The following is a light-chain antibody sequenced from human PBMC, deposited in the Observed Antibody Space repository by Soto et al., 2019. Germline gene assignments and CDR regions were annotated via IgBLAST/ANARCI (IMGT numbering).Light chain of an antibody. CDR3: QQCNSYPPT. CDR2: KAS. CDR1: QSISSW. Sequence: DIQVTQSPSTLSASVGDRVTITCRASQSISSWLAWYQQKPGKAPKVLIYKASNLQSGVPARFSGSGSGTDFTLTISSLQPDDFATYYCQQCNSYPPTFGQGTKVDIK. V-gene: IGKV1-5*03. J-gene: IGKJ1*01.